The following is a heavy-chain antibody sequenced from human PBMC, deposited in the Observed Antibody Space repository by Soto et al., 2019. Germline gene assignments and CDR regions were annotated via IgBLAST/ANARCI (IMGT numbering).Heavy chain of an antibody. CDR3: ATVHRSSTSRGSDFDP. D-gene: IGHD2-2*01. CDR1: DYYFPGYK. Sequence: QVQLVQSGAEVRKPGASIKVSCKASDYYFPGYKIHWVRQAPGQGLEWMGWINPNTGVTNYAQKFQGRVTMTGDTSISTAYLEVKKLRSDDTAVYYCATVHRSSTSRGSDFDPWGQGTQVTVSS. CDR2: INPNTGVT. V-gene: IGHV1-2*02. J-gene: IGHJ5*02.